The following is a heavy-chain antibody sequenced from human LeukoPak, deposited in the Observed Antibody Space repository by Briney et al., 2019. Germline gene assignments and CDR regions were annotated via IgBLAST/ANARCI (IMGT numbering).Heavy chain of an antibody. CDR3: ARDDRLLWFEY. CDR1: GFTFSSYS. Sequence: PGGSLRLSCAASGFTFSSYSMNWVRQAPGKGLEWVSYISSSSSTIYYADSVKGRFTISRDNAKNSLYLQMNSLRAEDTAVYYCARDDRLLWFEYWGQGTLVTVSS. J-gene: IGHJ5*01. D-gene: IGHD3-10*01. V-gene: IGHV3-48*01. CDR2: ISSSSSTI.